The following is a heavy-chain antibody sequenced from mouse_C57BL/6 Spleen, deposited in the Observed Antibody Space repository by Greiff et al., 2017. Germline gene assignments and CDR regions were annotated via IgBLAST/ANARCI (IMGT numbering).Heavy chain of an antibody. CDR1: GFSLTSYG. CDR2: IWRGGST. Sequence: QVQLQQSGPGLVQPSQSLSITCTVSGFSLTSYGVHWVRQSPGKGLEWLGVIWRGGSTDYNAAFMSRLSLTKDNSKSQVFFKMNSLQADDTGIYYCAPITGTGAMDYWGQGTSVTVSS. V-gene: IGHV2-5*01. CDR3: APITGTGAMDY. J-gene: IGHJ4*01. D-gene: IGHD4-1*01.